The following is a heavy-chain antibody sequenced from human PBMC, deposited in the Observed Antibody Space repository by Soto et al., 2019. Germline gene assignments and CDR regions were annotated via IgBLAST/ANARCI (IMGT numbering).Heavy chain of an antibody. CDR3: ARAVSCWYPYGNY. CDR1: GYSLTGYY. J-gene: IGHJ4*02. D-gene: IGHD6-19*01. CDR2: ITHNSGGT. Sequence: QVQLVQSGAEVKKPGASVKVSCKASGYSLTGYYLHWVRQAPGQWLEWMGWITHNSGGTNYAQKFQGRGTVTRDTSISTAYMELSRLRSDDTAVYYCARAVSCWYPYGNYCGQGTLVTASS. V-gene: IGHV1-2*02.